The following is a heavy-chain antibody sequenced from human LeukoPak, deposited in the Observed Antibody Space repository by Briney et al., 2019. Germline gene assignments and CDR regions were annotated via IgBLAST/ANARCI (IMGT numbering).Heavy chain of an antibody. Sequence: ASVKVSCKASGYTFTSFGINWVRQAPGQGLEWMGWISGYNDNTHYAKKFQGRVTLTTDTPTSTAYMELWSLRSDDTAVYYCARDGTSTDDYWGQGTLVTVSS. CDR3: ARDGTSTDDY. J-gene: IGHJ4*02. CDR2: ISGYNDNT. V-gene: IGHV1-18*01. D-gene: IGHD1-7*01. CDR1: GYTFTSFG.